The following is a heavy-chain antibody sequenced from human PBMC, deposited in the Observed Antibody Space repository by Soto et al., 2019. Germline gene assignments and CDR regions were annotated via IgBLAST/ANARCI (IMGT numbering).Heavy chain of an antibody. CDR1: GGTFSSYA. V-gene: IGHV1-69*13. D-gene: IGHD2-2*01. CDR2: IIPIFGTA. Sequence: GASVKVSCKASGGTFSSYAISWVRQAPGQGLEWMGGIIPIFGTANYAQKFQGRVTITADESTSTAYMELSSLRSEDTAVYYCARDLRVVPAAMPDMRYYYYYGMDVWGQGTTVTVSS. CDR3: ARDLRVVPAAMPDMRYYYYYGMDV. J-gene: IGHJ6*02.